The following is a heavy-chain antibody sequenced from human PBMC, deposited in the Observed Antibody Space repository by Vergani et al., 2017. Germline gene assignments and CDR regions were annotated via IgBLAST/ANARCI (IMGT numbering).Heavy chain of an antibody. Sequence: QVQLQESGPGLVKPSETLSLTCPVSGGSISSYYWSWIRQPPGKGLELIGYIYYSGSTNYNPSLKSRVTISVDTSKNQFSLKLSSVTAADTAVYYCARVTAPLRTYSSRWYCYFYYWDRGTLVTVSS. CDR1: GGSISSYY. CDR3: ARVTAPLRTYSSRWYCYFYY. D-gene: IGHD6-13*01. V-gene: IGHV4-59*01. J-gene: IGHJ4*02. CDR2: IYYSGST.